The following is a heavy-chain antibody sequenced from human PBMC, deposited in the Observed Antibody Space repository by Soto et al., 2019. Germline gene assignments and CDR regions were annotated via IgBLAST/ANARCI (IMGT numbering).Heavy chain of an antibody. V-gene: IGHV1-46*01. CDR3: ATSLNSAMAFDD. J-gene: IGHJ4*02. CDR1: GYTFTHYY. D-gene: IGHD5-12*01. CDR2: MKPNGGST. Sequence: QVQLVQSGAAVKKPGASVKVSCKASGYTFTHYYIHWVRQAPGQGLEWMGIMKPNGGSTTYAQKFRAGFNMPMDTSPSTVYMELTSLRSETSAVYYCATSLNSAMAFDDWGQGTLVTVSS.